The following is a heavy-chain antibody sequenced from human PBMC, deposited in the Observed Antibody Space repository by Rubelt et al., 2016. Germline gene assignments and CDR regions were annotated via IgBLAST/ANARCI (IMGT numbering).Heavy chain of an antibody. CDR2: INHSGST. CDR1: GGSIIPYC. V-gene: IGHV4-59*12. CDR3: ATSPKLEDAFDI. D-gene: IGHD3-10*01. J-gene: IGHJ3*02. Sequence: QVQLQESGPGLVKPSETLSLTCTVSGGSIIPYCWSWIRQPPGKGLEWIGEINHSGSTNYNTSLKSRVTISVDTSKNQFSLKLSSVTAADTAVYYCATSPKLEDAFDIWGQGTMVTVSS.